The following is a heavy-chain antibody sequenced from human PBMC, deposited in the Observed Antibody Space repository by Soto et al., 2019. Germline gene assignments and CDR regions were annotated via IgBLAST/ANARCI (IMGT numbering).Heavy chain of an antibody. J-gene: IGHJ4*02. CDR1: GFMFSAYW. CDR2: ISGGASDK. CDR3: VREDWQRFDH. V-gene: IGHV3-7*01. Sequence: EVQLVESGGGLVQPGGSLRLSCETSGFMFSAYWMSWVRQDPRKGLEWVATISGGASDKFYVDSVKGRFTISRDDAKNSLYLQMNSLSVDDTSVYYCVREDWQRFDHWGQGTLVTVSS. D-gene: IGHD6-25*01.